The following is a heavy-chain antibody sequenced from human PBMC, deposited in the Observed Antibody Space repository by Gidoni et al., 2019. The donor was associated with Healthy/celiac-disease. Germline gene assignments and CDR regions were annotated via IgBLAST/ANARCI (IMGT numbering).Heavy chain of an antibody. J-gene: IGHJ6*02. CDR1: GFTFSSYG. D-gene: IGHD6-19*01. Sequence: QVQLVESGGGVVQPGRSLRLSCAASGFTFSSYGMHWVRQAPGKGLEWVAVIWYDGSNKYYADSVKGRFTISRDNSKNTLYLQMNSLRAEDTAVYYCARVQQWLDLGADYYYGMDVWGQGTTVTVSS. V-gene: IGHV3-33*01. CDR3: ARVQQWLDLGADYYYGMDV. CDR2: IWYDGSNK.